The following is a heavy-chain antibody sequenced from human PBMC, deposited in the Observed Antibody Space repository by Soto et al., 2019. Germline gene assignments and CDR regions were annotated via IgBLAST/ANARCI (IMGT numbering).Heavy chain of an antibody. CDR1: GGSISSSSYY. V-gene: IGHV4-39*01. Sequence: SETLSLTCTVSGGSISSSSYYWGWIRQPPGKGLEWIGSIYYSGSTYYNPSLKSRVTISVDTSKNQFSLKLSSVTAADTAVYYCARPHGDYAAIPYFDYWGQGTLVTVSS. J-gene: IGHJ4*02. CDR3: ARPHGDYAAIPYFDY. CDR2: IYYSGST. D-gene: IGHD4-17*01.